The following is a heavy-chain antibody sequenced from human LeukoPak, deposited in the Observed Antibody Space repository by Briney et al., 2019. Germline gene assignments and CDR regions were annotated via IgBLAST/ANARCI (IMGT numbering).Heavy chain of an antibody. CDR3: AILRRELTGFDY. CDR2: FDPEDGET. Sequence: ASVKVSCKVSGYTLTELSMHWVRQAPGKGLEWMGGFDPEDGETIYAQKFQGRVTMTEDTSTDTAYMELSSLRSEDTAVYYCAILRRELTGFDYWGQGTLVTVSS. J-gene: IGHJ4*02. CDR1: GYTLTELS. V-gene: IGHV1-24*01. D-gene: IGHD1-26*01.